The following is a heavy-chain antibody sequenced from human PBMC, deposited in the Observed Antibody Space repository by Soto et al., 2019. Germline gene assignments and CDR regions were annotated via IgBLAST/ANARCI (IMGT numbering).Heavy chain of an antibody. CDR1: GFTFSSYG. CDR2: ISYDGSNK. V-gene: IGHV3-30*18. CDR3: AKDTPDY. Sequence: GGSLRLSCASSGFTFSSYGMHWVRQAPGKGLEWVAVISYDGSNKYYADSVKGRFTISRDNSKNTLYLQMNSLRAEDTAVYYCAKDTPDYWGQGTLVTV. J-gene: IGHJ4*02.